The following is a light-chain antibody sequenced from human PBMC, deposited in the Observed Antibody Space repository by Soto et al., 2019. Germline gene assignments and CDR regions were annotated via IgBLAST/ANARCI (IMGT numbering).Light chain of an antibody. CDR1: QSVTSSY. J-gene: IGKJ5*01. Sequence: EIVLTQSPATLSLPPGERATLSCRASQSVTSSYLAWYQQKPGQAPRLLIYGASSRATGIPDRFSGSGSGTDFTLTISRLEPEDFAVYYCQQYGSSPSITFGQGTRLEIK. CDR3: QQYGSSPSIT. V-gene: IGKV3-20*01. CDR2: GAS.